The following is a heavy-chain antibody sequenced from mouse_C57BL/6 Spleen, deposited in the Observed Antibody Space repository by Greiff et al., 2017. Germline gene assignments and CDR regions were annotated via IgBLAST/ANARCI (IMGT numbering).Heavy chain of an antibody. CDR1: GYAFSSSW. CDR3: ARSGGNYYAMDY. D-gene: IGHD2-1*01. Sequence: VQLQQSGPELVKPGASVKISCKASGYAFSSSWMNWVKQRPGKGLEWIGRIYPGDGDTNYNGKFKGKATLTADKSSSKAYMQLSSLTSEDSAVYFCARSGGNYYAMDYWGQGTSVTVSS. V-gene: IGHV1-82*01. J-gene: IGHJ4*01. CDR2: IYPGDGDT.